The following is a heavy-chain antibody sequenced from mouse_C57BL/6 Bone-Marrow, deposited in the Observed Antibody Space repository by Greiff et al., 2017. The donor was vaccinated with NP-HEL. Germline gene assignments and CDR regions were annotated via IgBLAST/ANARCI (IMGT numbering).Heavy chain of an antibody. CDR2: INPYNGGT. CDR1: GYTFTDYY. J-gene: IGHJ2*01. D-gene: IGHD4-1*01. Sequence: VQLQQSGPVLVKPGASVKMSCKASGYTFTDYYMNWVKQSHGKSLEWIGVINPYNGGTSYNQKFKGKATLTVDKSSSTAYMELNSLTSEDSAVYYCARLGLRRTDYWGQGTTLTVSS. V-gene: IGHV1-19*01. CDR3: ARLGLRRTDY.